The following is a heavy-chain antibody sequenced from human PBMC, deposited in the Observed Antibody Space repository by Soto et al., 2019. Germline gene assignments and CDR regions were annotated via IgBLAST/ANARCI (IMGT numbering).Heavy chain of an antibody. CDR2: ISGSGGST. D-gene: IGHD6-13*01. CDR1: GFTFSSYA. CDR3: ARDKPRIAAAGTEGTYYYYYGMDV. V-gene: IGHV3-23*01. Sequence: GGSLRLSCAASGFTFSSYAMSWVRQAPGKGLEWVSAISGSGGSTYYADSVKGRFTISRDNSKNTLYLQMNSLRAEDTAVYYCARDKPRIAAAGTEGTYYYYYGMDVWGQGTTVTVSS. J-gene: IGHJ6*02.